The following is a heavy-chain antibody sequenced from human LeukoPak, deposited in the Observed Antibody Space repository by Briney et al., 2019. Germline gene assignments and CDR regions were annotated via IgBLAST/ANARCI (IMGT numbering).Heavy chain of an antibody. Sequence: PGGSLRLSCAASGFTFSSYAMSWVRPAPGKGLEWVSAISGSGGRTYYADSVKGRFTLSRDNSKNTLYLQMNSRRAEDTAVYYCAKDPGTVIAVAGTFQHWGQGTLVTVSS. CDR1: GFTFSSYA. CDR2: ISGSGGRT. D-gene: IGHD6-19*01. J-gene: IGHJ1*01. CDR3: AKDPGTVIAVAGTFQH. V-gene: IGHV3-23*01.